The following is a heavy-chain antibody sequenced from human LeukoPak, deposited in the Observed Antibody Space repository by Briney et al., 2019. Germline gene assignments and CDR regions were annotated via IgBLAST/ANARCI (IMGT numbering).Heavy chain of an antibody. CDR2: ISSSSNYI. CDR3: ARDSEMALVVSTHLQH. CDR1: GFTFNSYS. D-gene: IGHD2-8*02. Sequence: TGGSLRLSCAASGFTFNSYSMNWVRQAPGKGLEWVSSISSSSNYIYYGDSVKGRFTISRDNAKNSLYLQMNSLRAEDTAVYYCARDSEMALVVSTHLQHWGQGTLVTVSS. V-gene: IGHV3-21*01. J-gene: IGHJ1*01.